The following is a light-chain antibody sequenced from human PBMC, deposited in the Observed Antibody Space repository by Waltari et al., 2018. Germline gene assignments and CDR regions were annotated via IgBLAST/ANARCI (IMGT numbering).Light chain of an antibody. J-gene: IGKJ1*01. CDR3: QQYHSYRT. V-gene: IGKV1-5*03. CDR1: QSISSW. Sequence: DIQLTQSPSTLSASVGDRVTITCRASQSISSWLAWYQTKPGKAPKLLIYKASSLESGVPSRCSGSGSGTEFTLTISSLQPDDCATYYCQQYHSYRTFGQGTKVEIK. CDR2: KAS.